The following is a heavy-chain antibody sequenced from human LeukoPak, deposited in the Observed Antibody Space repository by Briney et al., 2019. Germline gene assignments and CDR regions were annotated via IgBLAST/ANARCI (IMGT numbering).Heavy chain of an antibody. Sequence: GGSLRLSCAASGFSFTSYSMNWVRQAPGKGLEWVSYISSSSSTIYYADSVMGRFTISRDYAKNSLYLQMNSLRDEDTAVYFCARANSPLVRGVTFYFDSWGQGTLVTVSS. CDR1: GFSFTSYS. D-gene: IGHD3-10*01. J-gene: IGHJ4*02. CDR2: ISSSSSTI. V-gene: IGHV3-48*02. CDR3: ARANSPLVRGVTFYFDS.